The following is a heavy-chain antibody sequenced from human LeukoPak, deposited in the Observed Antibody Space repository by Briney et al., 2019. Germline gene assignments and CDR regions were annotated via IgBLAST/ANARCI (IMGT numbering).Heavy chain of an antibody. D-gene: IGHD2-2*01. CDR2: IYYSGST. Sequence: SETLSLTCTVSGGSISSYYWSWIRQPPGKGLEWIEHIYYSGSTNYNPSLKSRVTISVDTSRNQFSLKLSSVTAADTAVYYCARAVVPAVTNWYFDLWGRGTLVTVSS. J-gene: IGHJ2*01. V-gene: IGHV4-59*01. CDR3: ARAVVPAVTNWYFDL. CDR1: GGSISSYY.